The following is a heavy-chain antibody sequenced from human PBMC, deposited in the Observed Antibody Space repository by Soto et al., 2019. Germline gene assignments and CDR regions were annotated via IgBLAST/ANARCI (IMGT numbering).Heavy chain of an antibody. Sequence: GASVKVSCKASGFTFTSSAVQWVRQARGQRLEWIGWIVVGSGNTNYAQKFQERVTITRDMSTSTAYMELSSLRSEDTAVYYCAAPGVLGMLTSSAFDIWGKGTMVTVSS. CDR2: IVVGSGNT. CDR3: AAPGVLGMLTSSAFDI. D-gene: IGHD7-27*01. V-gene: IGHV1-58*01. J-gene: IGHJ3*02. CDR1: GFTFTSSA.